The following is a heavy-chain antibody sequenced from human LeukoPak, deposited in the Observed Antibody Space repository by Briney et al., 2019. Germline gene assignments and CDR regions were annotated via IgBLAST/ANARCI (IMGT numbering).Heavy chain of an antibody. CDR1: GGSLSGYY. D-gene: IGHD2-2*01. J-gene: IGHJ4*02. CDR2: INHSGST. CDR3: ARVRWDCSSTSCRYY. V-gene: IGHV4-34*01. Sequence: SETLSLTCAVYGGSLSGYYWSWIRQPPGKGLEWIGEINHSGSTNYNTSLQSRITISVDTSKNQFSLKLSSVTAADTAVYYCARVRWDCSSTSCRYYWGQGTLVTVSS.